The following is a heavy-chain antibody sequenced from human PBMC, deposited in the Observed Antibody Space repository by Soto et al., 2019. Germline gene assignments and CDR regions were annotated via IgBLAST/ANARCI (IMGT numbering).Heavy chain of an antibody. CDR2: IYYSGST. D-gene: IGHD3-10*01. CDR3: ARDQFTMVRGVITDYYYGMDV. CDR1: GGSVSSGSYY. J-gene: IGHJ6*02. Sequence: QVQLQESGPGLVKPSETLSLTCTVSGGSVSSGSYYWSWIRQPPGKGLEWIGYIYYSGSTNYNPSLESRVTISVDTSKNQFSLKLSSVTAADTAVYYCARDQFTMVRGVITDYYYGMDVWGQGTTVTVSS. V-gene: IGHV4-61*01.